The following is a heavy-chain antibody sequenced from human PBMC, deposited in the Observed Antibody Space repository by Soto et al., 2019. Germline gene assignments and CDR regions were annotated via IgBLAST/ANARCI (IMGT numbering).Heavy chain of an antibody. V-gene: IGHV1-18*01. CDR3: ARAQRITIFGVVISPQDYYYYMDV. J-gene: IGHJ6*03. D-gene: IGHD3-3*01. CDR2: ISAYNGNT. CDR1: GYTFTSYG. Sequence: ASVKVSCKASGYTFTSYGISWVRQAPGQGLEWMGWISAYNGNTNYAQKLQGRVTMTRNTSISTAYMELSSLRSEDTAVYYCARAQRITIFGVVISPQDYYYYMDVWGKGTTVTVSS.